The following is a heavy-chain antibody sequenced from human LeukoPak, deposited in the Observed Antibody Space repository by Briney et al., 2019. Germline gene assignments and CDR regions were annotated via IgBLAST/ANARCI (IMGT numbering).Heavy chain of an antibody. Sequence: PSETLSLTCTVSGGSISSYYWSWIRQPPGKGLEWIGYIYYSGSTNYNPPLKSRVTISVDTSKNQFSLKLSSVTAANTAVYYCARGTKYGPLDYWGQGTLVTVSS. CDR1: GGSISSYY. J-gene: IGHJ4*02. V-gene: IGHV4-59*01. D-gene: IGHD4-17*01. CDR2: IYYSGST. CDR3: ARGTKYGPLDY.